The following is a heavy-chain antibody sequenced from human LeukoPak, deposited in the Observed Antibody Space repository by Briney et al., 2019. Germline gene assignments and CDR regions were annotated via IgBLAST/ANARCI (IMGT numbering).Heavy chain of an antibody. CDR3: GRENPIGH. J-gene: IGHJ4*02. Sequence: PGGSLRLSCAASGFTVSSNYMSWVRQAPGKGLEWVSVIYSGERTYYADSVKGRFTISRDNSKNTVHLQMNSLRIEDTAVYYCGRENPIGHWGQGTPVTVSS. V-gene: IGHV3-66*02. D-gene: IGHD2-21*01. CDR2: IYSGERT. CDR1: GFTVSSNY.